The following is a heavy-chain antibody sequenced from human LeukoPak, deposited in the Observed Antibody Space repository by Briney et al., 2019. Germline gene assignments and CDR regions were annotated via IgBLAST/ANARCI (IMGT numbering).Heavy chain of an antibody. J-gene: IGHJ4*02. Sequence: GESLKISCKGPGYSFTSYWIGWVRQMPGKGLEWMGIIYPGDSDTRYSPSFQGQVTISADKSISTAYLQWSSLKASDTAMYYCASGASWDTAMVHFDYWGQGTLVTVSS. CDR1: GYSFTSYW. CDR3: ASGASWDTAMVHFDY. CDR2: IYPGDSDT. V-gene: IGHV5-51*01. D-gene: IGHD5-18*01.